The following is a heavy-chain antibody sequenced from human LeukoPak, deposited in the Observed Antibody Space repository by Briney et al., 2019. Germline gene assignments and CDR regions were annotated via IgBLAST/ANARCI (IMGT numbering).Heavy chain of an antibody. Sequence: SETLSLTCTVSGGSISSYYWSWIRQPPGKGLEWIGYIHYSGSTNYNPSLKSRVTISVDTSKNQFSLKLSSVTAADTAVYYCARAPPYYYGSGSYSFDIWGQGTMVTVSS. CDR1: GGSISSYY. J-gene: IGHJ3*02. V-gene: IGHV4-59*12. CDR3: ARAPPYYYGSGSYSFDI. CDR2: IHYSGST. D-gene: IGHD3-10*01.